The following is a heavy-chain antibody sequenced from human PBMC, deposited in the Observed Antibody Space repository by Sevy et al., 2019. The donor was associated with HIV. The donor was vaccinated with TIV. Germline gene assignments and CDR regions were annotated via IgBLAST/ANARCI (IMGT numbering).Heavy chain of an antibody. Sequence: GGSLRLSCVASQFNFDTYAIHWVRQAPGKGLEWVAVISYHGRDKFYAESVKGRSTISRDNSKNMLYLQMNSLRAEDTAVYYCAKDFTGYNGMDVWGQGTKVTVSS. CDR2: ISYHGRDK. CDR1: QFNFDTYA. V-gene: IGHV3-30*18. CDR3: AKDFTGYNGMDV. J-gene: IGHJ6*02. D-gene: IGHD3-9*01.